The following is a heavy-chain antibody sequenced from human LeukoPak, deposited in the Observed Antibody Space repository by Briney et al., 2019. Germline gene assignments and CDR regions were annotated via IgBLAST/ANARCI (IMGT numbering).Heavy chain of an antibody. CDR3: ARVRSRDSSRWYSVADRDDAFDI. V-gene: IGHV4-39*07. CDR2: IYYSGST. CDR1: GGSISSSSYY. D-gene: IGHD6-13*01. J-gene: IGHJ3*02. Sequence: SETLSLTCTVSGGSISSSSYYWGWIRQPPGKGLEWIGSIYYSGSTYYNPSLKSRVTISVDTSKNQFSLKLSSVTAADTAVYYCARVRSRDSSRWYSVADRDDAFDIWGQGTMVTVSS.